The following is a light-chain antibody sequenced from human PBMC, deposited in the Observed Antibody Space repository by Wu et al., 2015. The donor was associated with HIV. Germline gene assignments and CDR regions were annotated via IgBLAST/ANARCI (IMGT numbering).Light chain of an antibody. CDR1: QDVNTW. CDR2: AAS. J-gene: IGKJ4*01. Sequence: DIQMTQSPSSVSASAGDRVTITCRANQDVNTWLAWYQQRPGKAPRLLIYAASTLQSGVPSRFSGSGSGTFFTLTINSLQPEDFAVYYCQQASSLPLTFGGGTQVE. CDR3: QQASSLPLT. V-gene: IGKV1-12*01.